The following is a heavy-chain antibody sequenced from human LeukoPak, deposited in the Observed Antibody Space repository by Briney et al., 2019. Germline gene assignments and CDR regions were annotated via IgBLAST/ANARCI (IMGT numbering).Heavy chain of an antibody. D-gene: IGHD1-26*01. CDR1: GFSFEYYV. CDR3: ARGSIVGARGLGDY. J-gene: IGHJ4*02. Sequence: GGSLRLSCSASGFSFEYYVFHWVRQAPGKGLEWVAAISYDGNNQYFPDSVKGRFSISRDNSKNTLYLQMNSLRSEDTAVYFCARGSIVGARGLGDYWGQGTLVTVSS. CDR2: ISYDGNNQ. V-gene: IGHV3-30-3*01.